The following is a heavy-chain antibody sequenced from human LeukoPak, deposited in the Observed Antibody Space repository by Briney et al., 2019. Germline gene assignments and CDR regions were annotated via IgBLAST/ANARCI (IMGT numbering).Heavy chain of an antibody. Sequence: MNWVRQAPGKGLEWVSYISSSGSTIYYAGSVKGRFTISRDNAKNSLYLQMNSLRAEDTAVYYCAKDGSLDDSSGYYYKPDDAFDIWGQGTMVTVSS. J-gene: IGHJ3*02. CDR3: AKDGSLDDSSGYYYKPDDAFDI. CDR2: ISSSGSTI. V-gene: IGHV3-48*03. D-gene: IGHD3-22*01.